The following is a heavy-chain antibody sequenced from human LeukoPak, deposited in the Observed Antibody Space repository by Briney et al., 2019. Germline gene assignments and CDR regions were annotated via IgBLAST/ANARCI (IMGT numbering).Heavy chain of an antibody. CDR1: GFTFSSYA. Sequence: PGGSLRLSCAASGFTFSSYAMHWVRQAPGKGLEWVAVISYDGSNKYYADSVKGRFTISRDNSKNTLYLQMNSLRAEDTAVYYCARDQGYGDYVGHFDYWGQGTLVTVSS. CDR2: ISYDGSNK. V-gene: IGHV3-30-3*01. CDR3: ARDQGYGDYVGHFDY. D-gene: IGHD4-17*01. J-gene: IGHJ4*02.